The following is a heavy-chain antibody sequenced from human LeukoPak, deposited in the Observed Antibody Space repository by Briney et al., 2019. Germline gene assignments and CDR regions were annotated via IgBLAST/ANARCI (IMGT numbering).Heavy chain of an antibody. D-gene: IGHD3-16*01. CDR1: GFTFSSYA. Sequence: GGSLRLSCAASGFTFSSYAMSWVRQAPGKGLEWVSAISGSGVSTYYADSMKGRFTISRDNFKNTLNLQMNSLRAEDTAVYYCAKDPHLNYAHYFDYWGQGTLVTVSS. CDR2: ISGSGVST. J-gene: IGHJ4*02. CDR3: AKDPHLNYAHYFDY. V-gene: IGHV3-23*01.